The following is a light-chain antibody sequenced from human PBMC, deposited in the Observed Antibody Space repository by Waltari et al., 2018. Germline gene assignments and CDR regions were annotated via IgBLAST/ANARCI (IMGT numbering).Light chain of an antibody. CDR1: QSVSSSY. CDR2: GAS. CDR3: QQYGSSPYT. Sequence: EIVLTQSPGTLSLSQGERATLSCMASQSVSSSYLAWYQQKPGQAPRLLIYGASSRATGIPDRFSGSGSGTDFTLTISRLEPEDFAVYYCQQYGSSPYTFGQGTKLEIK. J-gene: IGKJ2*01. V-gene: IGKV3-20*01.